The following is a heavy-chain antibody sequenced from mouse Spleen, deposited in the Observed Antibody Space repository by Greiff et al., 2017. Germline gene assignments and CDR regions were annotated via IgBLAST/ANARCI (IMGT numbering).Heavy chain of an antibody. CDR3: ARIYYDRSYWYFDV. J-gene: IGHJ1*01. V-gene: IGHV1-82*01. CDR2: IYPGDGDT. D-gene: IGHD2-4*01. Sequence: VQLVESGPELVKPGASVKISCKASGYAFSSSWMNWVKQRPGKGLEWIGRIYPGDGDTNYNGKFKGKATLTADKSSSTAYMQLSSLTSEDSAVYFCARIYYDRSYWYFDVWGAGTTVTVSS. CDR1: GYAFSSSW.